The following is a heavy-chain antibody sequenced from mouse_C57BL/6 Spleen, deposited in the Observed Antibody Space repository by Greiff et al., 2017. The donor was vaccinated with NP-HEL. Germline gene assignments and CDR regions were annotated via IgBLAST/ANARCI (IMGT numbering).Heavy chain of an antibody. CDR1: GFTFSDYG. CDR2: ISSGSGTI. V-gene: IGHV5-17*01. J-gene: IGHJ1*03. Sequence: EVMLVESGGGLVKPGGSLKLSCAASGFTFSDYGMHWVRQAPEKGLEWVAYISSGSGTIYYADTVKGRFTISRDNAKNTLFLQMTSLRSEDTAMYYCARITTVVHFDVWGTGTTVTVSS. D-gene: IGHD1-1*01. CDR3: ARITTVVHFDV.